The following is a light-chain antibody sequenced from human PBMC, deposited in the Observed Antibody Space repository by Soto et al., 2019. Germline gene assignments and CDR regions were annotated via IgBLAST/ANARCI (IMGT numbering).Light chain of an antibody. CDR3: QQYNDYPYT. V-gene: IGKV1-5*01. CDR2: DAS. CDR1: QTADKW. Sequence: DIQVTQSPSTLSASVGDRVIIACRASQTADKWVAWYQQKPGKAPNVLIYDASRWESGVPSRFSGSGSGTLFTLTIRNRQPDDFATYYCQQYNDYPYTFGQGTKVEI. J-gene: IGKJ2*01.